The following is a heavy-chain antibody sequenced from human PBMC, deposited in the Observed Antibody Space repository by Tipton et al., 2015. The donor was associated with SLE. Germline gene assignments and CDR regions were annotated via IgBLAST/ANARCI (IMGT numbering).Heavy chain of an antibody. CDR3: AGGSWATYYYYGMDD. V-gene: IGHV4-34*01. CDR2: INHSGST. CDR1: GGSFSGYY. Sequence: TLSLTCAVYGGSFSGYYWSWIRQPPGKGLEWVGEINHSGSTNYNPSLKSRVTISVDTSKNQFSLKLSSVTAADTAVYYCAGGSWATYYYYGMDDWGQGTTVTVSS. D-gene: IGHD1-26*01. J-gene: IGHJ6*02.